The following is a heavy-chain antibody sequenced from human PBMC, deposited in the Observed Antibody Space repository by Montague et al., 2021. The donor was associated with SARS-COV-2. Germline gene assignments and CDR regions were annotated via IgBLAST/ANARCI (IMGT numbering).Heavy chain of an antibody. CDR1: GYTLSEVP. D-gene: IGHD3-3*02. CDR3: ATESILGVVIYAFAF. J-gene: IGHJ3*01. Sequence: SVKVSCKAFGYTLSEVPIHWVRQAPGEGLEWMGSFDPEHGGTLYTQKFQGRVTMTEDPSTETAYLELSNLISDDTAIYYCATESILGVVIYAFAFWGQGTLVTVSS. V-gene: IGHV1-24*01. CDR2: FDPEHGGT.